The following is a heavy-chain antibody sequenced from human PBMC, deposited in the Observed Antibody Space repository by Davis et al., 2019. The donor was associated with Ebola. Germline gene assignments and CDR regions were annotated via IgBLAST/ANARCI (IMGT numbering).Heavy chain of an antibody. V-gene: IGHV1-69*10. D-gene: IGHD1-26*01. CDR3: ARDGADSGSYWDAFDI. CDR1: GGTFSSYA. Sequence: SVKVSCKASGGTFSSYAISWVRQAPGQGLEWMGGIIPILGIANYAQKFQGRVTITADKSTSTAYMELSSLRSEDTAVYYCARDGADSGSYWDAFDIWGQGTMVTVSS. J-gene: IGHJ3*02. CDR2: IIPILGIA.